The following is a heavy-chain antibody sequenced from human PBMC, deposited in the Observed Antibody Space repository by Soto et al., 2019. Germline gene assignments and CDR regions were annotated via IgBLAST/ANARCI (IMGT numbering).Heavy chain of an antibody. D-gene: IGHD2-2*01. V-gene: IGHV3-64*01. CDR3: SRAFGSACPPYYFDY. CDR1: GFTFSSYA. J-gene: IGHJ4*02. Sequence: EVQLVESGGGFVQPGGSLRLSCAASGFTFSSYAMHWVRQAPGKGLEYVSALSSDGGRTYYANSVKGRFTISRDNSKNTLYLQMGSLRAEDMAVYYCSRAFGSACPPYYFDYWGQGTLVTVSS. CDR2: LSSDGGRT.